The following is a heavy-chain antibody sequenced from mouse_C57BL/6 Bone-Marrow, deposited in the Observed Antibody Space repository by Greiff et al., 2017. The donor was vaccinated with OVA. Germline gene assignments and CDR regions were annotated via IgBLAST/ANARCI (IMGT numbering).Heavy chain of an antibody. J-gene: IGHJ1*03. V-gene: IGHV1-63*01. CDR3: ARRLYWYFDV. Sequence: QVQLKQSGAELVRPGTSVKMSCKASGYTFTNYWIGWAKQRPGHGLEWIGDIYPGGGYTNYNEKFKGKATLTADKSSSTAYMQFSSLTSEDSAIYYCARRLYWYFDVWGTGTTVTVSS. CDR2: IYPGGGYT. CDR1: GYTFTNYW.